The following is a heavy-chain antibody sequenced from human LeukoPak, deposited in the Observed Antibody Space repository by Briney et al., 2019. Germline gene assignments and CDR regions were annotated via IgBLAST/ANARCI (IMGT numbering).Heavy chain of an antibody. Sequence: PSETLSLTCTVSGGSFSSYYWTWIRQPPGKGLEWIGRVYTSGSTNYNPSLKSRVTISVDTSKNQFSLKLSSVTAADTAVYYCARGWQRQNYYYYYMDVWGKGTTVTVSS. J-gene: IGHJ6*03. CDR1: GGSFSSYY. CDR2: VYTSGST. CDR3: ARGWQRQNYYYYYMDV. D-gene: IGHD6-19*01. V-gene: IGHV4-4*07.